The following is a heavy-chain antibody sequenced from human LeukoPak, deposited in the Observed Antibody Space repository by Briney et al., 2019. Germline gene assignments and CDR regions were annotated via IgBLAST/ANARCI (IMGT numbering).Heavy chain of an antibody. CDR1: GFTFISYA. CDR2: ISYDGSNK. Sequence: PGGSLRLSCAASGFTFISYAMHWVRQAPAKGLEWVAVISYDGSNKYSADSVKGRFTIARDNSKNTLYLQMNSLRAEDTAVYYCARDHYLATGLTDYWGQGPLVTVSS. J-gene: IGHJ4*02. CDR3: ARDHYLATGLTDY. D-gene: IGHD1-26*01. V-gene: IGHV3-30*04.